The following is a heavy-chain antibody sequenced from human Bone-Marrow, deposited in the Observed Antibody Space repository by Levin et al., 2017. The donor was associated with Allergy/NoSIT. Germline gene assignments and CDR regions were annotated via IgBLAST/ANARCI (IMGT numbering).Heavy chain of an antibody. V-gene: IGHV3-23*01. J-gene: IGHJ4*02. CDR3: AKAVYDYVWGSYRSRAKYFDY. D-gene: IGHD3-16*02. Sequence: GESLKISCAASGFTFSSYAMSWVRQAPGKGLEWVSAISGSGGSTYYADSVKGRFTISRDNSKNTLYLQMNSLRAEDTAVYYCAKAVYDYVWGSYRSRAKYFDYWGQGTLVTVSS. CDR1: GFTFSSYA. CDR2: ISGSGGST.